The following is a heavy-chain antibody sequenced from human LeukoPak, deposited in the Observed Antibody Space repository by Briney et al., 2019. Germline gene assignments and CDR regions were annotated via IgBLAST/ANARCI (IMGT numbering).Heavy chain of an antibody. Sequence: GRSLRLSCAASGFTFDDYAMHWVRQAPGKGLEWVSGISWNSGSIGYADSVKGRFTISRDNAKNSLYLQMNSLRAEDTAIYYCAKQPYNYYYLDVWGKGTTVTVSS. CDR1: GFTFDDYA. J-gene: IGHJ6*03. D-gene: IGHD2-21*01. V-gene: IGHV3-9*01. CDR3: AKQPYNYYYLDV. CDR2: ISWNSGSI.